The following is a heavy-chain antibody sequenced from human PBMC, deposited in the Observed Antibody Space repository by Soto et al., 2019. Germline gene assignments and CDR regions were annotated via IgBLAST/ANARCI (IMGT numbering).Heavy chain of an antibody. CDR1: GYTFTGYY. J-gene: IGHJ4*02. CDR3: ARGGIVVVPAPHLFDY. D-gene: IGHD2-2*01. CDR2: INPNSGGT. V-gene: IGHV1-2*04. Sequence: ASVKVSCKASGYTFTGYYMHWVRQAPGQGLEWMGWINPNSGGTNYAQKFQGWVTMTRGTSISTAYMELSRLRSDDTAVYYCARGGIVVVPAPHLFDYWGQGTLVTVSS.